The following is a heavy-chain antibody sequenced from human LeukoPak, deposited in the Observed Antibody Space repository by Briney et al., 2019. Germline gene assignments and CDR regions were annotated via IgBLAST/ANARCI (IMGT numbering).Heavy chain of an antibody. J-gene: IGHJ4*02. CDR3: AKDTSGYSHDY. CDR1: GFSFDTYG. V-gene: IGHV3-30*18. D-gene: IGHD3-22*01. CDR2: ISHDGSNK. Sequence: PGGSLRLSCADSGFSFDTYGMHWVRHAPGKRLEWVTFISHDGSNKYYADSVKGRFTISRDNSKNTLYLQMNSLRPEDTAVYYCAKDTSGYSHDYWGQGTLLTVSS.